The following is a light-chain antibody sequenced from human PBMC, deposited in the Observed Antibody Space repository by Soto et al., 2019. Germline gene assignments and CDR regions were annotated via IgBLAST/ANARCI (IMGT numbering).Light chain of an antibody. Sequence: QSALTQPASVSGSPGQSITISCTGTSSNVGGYNYVSWYQQHPGKAPKLMIYEVSNRPSGVSNRFSDSKSGNTASLTISGLQAEDEADYYCSSYTSSSTRVFGGGTQLTV. CDR2: EVS. CDR3: SSYTSSSTRV. J-gene: IGLJ3*02. V-gene: IGLV2-14*01. CDR1: SSNVGGYNY.